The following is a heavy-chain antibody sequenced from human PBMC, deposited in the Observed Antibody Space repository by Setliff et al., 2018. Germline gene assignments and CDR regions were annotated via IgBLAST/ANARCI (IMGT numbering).Heavy chain of an antibody. CDR3: VKSAPKVVRGSLGV. Sequence: LSLSCAASGFSYTTYWMTWVRQAPGKGLEWVSFIRYDGISKYYADSVKGRFTISRDNSYNTLNLQMSSLRAEDTAVYYCVKSAPKVVRGSLGVWGKGTTVTVSS. V-gene: IGHV3-30*02. CDR1: GFSYTTYW. CDR2: IRYDGISK. D-gene: IGHD2-21*01. J-gene: IGHJ6*04.